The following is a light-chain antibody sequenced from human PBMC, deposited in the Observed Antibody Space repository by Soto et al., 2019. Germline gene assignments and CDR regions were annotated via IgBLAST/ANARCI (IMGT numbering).Light chain of an antibody. J-gene: IGKJ1*01. CDR3: QQYGTSLST. V-gene: IGKV3-20*01. Sequence: EIVLTQSPGTLSLSPGERATLSCRASQSVSSSFLAWYQQKPGQAPRLLIYSASSRATGIPDRFSGSGFETDFTLTISGLEPEDFAVYYCQQYGTSLSTFGQGTKVDIK. CDR2: SAS. CDR1: QSVSSSF.